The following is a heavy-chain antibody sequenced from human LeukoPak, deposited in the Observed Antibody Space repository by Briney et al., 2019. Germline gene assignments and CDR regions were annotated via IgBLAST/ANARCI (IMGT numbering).Heavy chain of an antibody. CDR1: GFTFDDYG. Sequence: PGGSLRLSCAASGFTFDDYGMSWVRQAPGKGLEWVSAISSNSYYRYYADSLKGRFTISRDDAKNSLYLHMDSLRVEDTAIYYCARDPGVDYDDLKDYFYYMDVWGKGTTVTVSS. CDR2: ISSNSYYR. J-gene: IGHJ6*03. D-gene: IGHD4-17*01. CDR3: ARDPGVDYDDLKDYFYYMDV. V-gene: IGHV3-21*01.